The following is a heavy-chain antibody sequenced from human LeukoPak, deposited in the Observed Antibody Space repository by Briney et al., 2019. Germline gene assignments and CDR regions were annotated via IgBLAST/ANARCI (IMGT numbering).Heavy chain of an antibody. J-gene: IGHJ2*01. CDR2: IYHSGST. CDR3: AREGRYFDL. Sequence: PGGSLRLSCAASGFTFSSYSMNWVRQAPGKGLEWIGSIYHSGSTYYNPSLKSRVTISVDTSKNQFSLKLSSVTAADTAVYYCAREGRYFDLWGRGTLVTVSS. V-gene: IGHV4-38-2*02. CDR1: GFTFSSYS.